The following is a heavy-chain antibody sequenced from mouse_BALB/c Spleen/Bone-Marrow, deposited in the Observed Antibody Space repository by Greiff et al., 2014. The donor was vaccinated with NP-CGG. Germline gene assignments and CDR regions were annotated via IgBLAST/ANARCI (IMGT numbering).Heavy chain of an antibody. Sequence: EVQVVESGGGLVKPGGSLKLSCAASGFTFSSYAMSWVRQTPEKRLEWDATISSGGSYTYYPDSVKGRFTISRDNAKNTLYLQMSSLRSEDTAMYYCARLRDGYSPFAYWGQGTLVTVSA. J-gene: IGHJ3*01. CDR2: ISSGGSYT. V-gene: IGHV5-9-3*01. CDR1: GFTFSSYA. CDR3: ARLRDGYSPFAY. D-gene: IGHD2-3*01.